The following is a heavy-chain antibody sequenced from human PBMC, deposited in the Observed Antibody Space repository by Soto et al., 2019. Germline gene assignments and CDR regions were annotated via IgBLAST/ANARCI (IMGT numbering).Heavy chain of an antibody. Sequence: ASVKVSCKASGYTFTAYYVHWVRQAPGQGLEWMGWINPNTGGTHYAQNFEGRVTINPDTSKNQFSLQLNSVTPEDTAVYYCANMDDVWGQGTLVTVSS. J-gene: IGHJ4*02. CDR1: GYTFTAYY. D-gene: IGHD3-10*02. CDR2: INPNTGGT. CDR3: ANMDDV. V-gene: IGHV1-2*02.